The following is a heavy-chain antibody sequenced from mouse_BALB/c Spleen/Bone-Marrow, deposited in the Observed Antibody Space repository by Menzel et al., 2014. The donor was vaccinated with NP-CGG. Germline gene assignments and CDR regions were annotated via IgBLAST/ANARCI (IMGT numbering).Heavy chain of an antibody. CDR1: GYSITSGYY. Sequence: ESGPGLVKPSQSLSLTCSVTGYSITSGYYWNWIRQFPGNKLEWMGYINYDGSNNYNPSLKNRISITRDRSKNQFFLKLNSVTSEHTATYYCARGYGYDSAWFAYWGQGTLVTVSA. CDR2: INYDGSN. V-gene: IGHV3-6*02. D-gene: IGHD2-2*01. CDR3: ARGYGYDSAWFAY. J-gene: IGHJ3*01.